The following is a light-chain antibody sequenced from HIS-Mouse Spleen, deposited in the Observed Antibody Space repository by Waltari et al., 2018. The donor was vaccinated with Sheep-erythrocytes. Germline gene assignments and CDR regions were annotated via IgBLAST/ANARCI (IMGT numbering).Light chain of an antibody. Sequence: QSALTQPASVSGSPGQSVTISCTGTSGDVGGYNYVSWYQQHPGKAHKLMIYEVRNRPSGVSNRLSGSKSGNTASLTISGLQAEDEADYYCSSYTSSSTLYVFGTGTKVTVL. J-gene: IGLJ1*01. CDR2: EVR. CDR3: SSYTSSSTLYV. CDR1: SGDVGGYNY. V-gene: IGLV2-14*01.